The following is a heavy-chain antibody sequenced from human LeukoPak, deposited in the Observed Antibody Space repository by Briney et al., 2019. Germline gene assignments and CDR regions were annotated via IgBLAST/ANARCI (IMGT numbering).Heavy chain of an antibody. Sequence: GGSLRLSCAASGFTFSDYYMSWIRQAPGKGLEWVSYISSSGSTIYYADSVKGRFTISRDNAKNSLYLQMNSLRAEDTAVYYCARTAMVTWANYFDYWGQGTLVTVSS. CDR1: GFTFSDYY. J-gene: IGHJ4*02. V-gene: IGHV3-11*04. CDR3: ARTAMVTWANYFDY. D-gene: IGHD5-18*01. CDR2: ISSSGSTI.